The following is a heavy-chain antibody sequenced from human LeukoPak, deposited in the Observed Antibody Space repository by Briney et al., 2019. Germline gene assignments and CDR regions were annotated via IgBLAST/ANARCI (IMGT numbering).Heavy chain of an antibody. CDR2: IIPIPGIA. CDR1: GGTFSSYA. D-gene: IGHD5-12*01. V-gene: IGHV1-69*04. Sequence: GASVKVSCKASGGTFSSYAISWVRQAPGQGLEWMGRIIPIPGIANYAQKFQGRVTITADKSTSTAYMELSSLRSEDTAVYYCARVVRGYNWFDPWGQGTLVTVSS. J-gene: IGHJ5*02. CDR3: ARVVRGYNWFDP.